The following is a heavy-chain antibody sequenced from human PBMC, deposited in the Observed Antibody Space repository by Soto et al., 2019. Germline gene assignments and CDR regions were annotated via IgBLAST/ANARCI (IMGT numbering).Heavy chain of an antibody. Sequence: ASVKVSCKASGYALTSYAMHWVRQAPGQRLEWMGWINAGNGNTKYSQKFQGRVTITRNTSISTAYMELSSLRSEDTAVYYCAREGGYSYGFGYWGQGTLVTVLL. CDR2: INAGNGNT. CDR1: GYALTSYA. V-gene: IGHV1-3*01. J-gene: IGHJ4*02. CDR3: AREGGYSYGFGY. D-gene: IGHD5-18*01.